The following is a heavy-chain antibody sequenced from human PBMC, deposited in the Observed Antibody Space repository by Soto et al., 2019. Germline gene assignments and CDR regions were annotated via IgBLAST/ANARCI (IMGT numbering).Heavy chain of an antibody. CDR3: AKDPRRAQDYGMDV. Sequence: PGGSLRLSCAASGFTFSSYAMSWVRQAPGKGLEWVSAISGSGGSTYYADSVKGRFTISRDNSKNTLYLQMNSLRAEDTAVYYCAKDPRRAQDYGMDVWGQGTTVTVSS. CDR2: ISGSGGST. V-gene: IGHV3-23*01. CDR1: GFTFSSYA. J-gene: IGHJ6*02.